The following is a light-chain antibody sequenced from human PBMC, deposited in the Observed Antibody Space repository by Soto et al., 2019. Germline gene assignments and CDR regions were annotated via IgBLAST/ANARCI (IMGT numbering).Light chain of an antibody. Sequence: QSVLTQSPSASGTRGQRVTISCSGSSSNIGSNYVYWYRQLPGTAPKLLIYSDTQRPSGVPDRFSGSKSGTSASLAISGLRSEDEADYYCAAWDGSLSGRVFGGGTKLTVL. CDR3: AAWDGSLSGRV. CDR1: SSNIGSNY. J-gene: IGLJ2*01. V-gene: IGLV1-47*02. CDR2: SDT.